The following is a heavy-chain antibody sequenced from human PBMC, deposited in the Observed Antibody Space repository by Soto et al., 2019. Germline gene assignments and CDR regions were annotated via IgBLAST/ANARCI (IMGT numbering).Heavy chain of an antibody. CDR1: GFTFSSYG. J-gene: IGHJ4*02. D-gene: IGHD5-18*01. CDR2: IWYDGSNK. Sequence: PGGSLRLSCAASGFTFSSYGMHWVRQAPGKGLEWVAVIWYDGSNKYYADSVKGRFTISRDNSKNTLYLQMNSLRAEDTAVYYCARGVAAMVSYYFDYWGQGTLVTVSS. V-gene: IGHV3-33*01. CDR3: ARGVAAMVSYYFDY.